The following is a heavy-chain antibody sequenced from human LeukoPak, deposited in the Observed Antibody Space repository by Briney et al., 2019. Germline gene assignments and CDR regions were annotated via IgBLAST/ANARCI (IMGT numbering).Heavy chain of an antibody. D-gene: IGHD2-15*01. Sequence: QTGGSLRLSCAASGFTFSSYAMNWVCLAPGKGLEWVSAITDNGNTTYYADSVKGRFTISRDNSKNTLYLQMNSLRAEDTAVYYCATLRLSDHFDYWGQGTLVTVSS. CDR3: ATLRLSDHFDY. V-gene: IGHV3-23*01. J-gene: IGHJ4*02. CDR2: ITDNGNTT. CDR1: GFTFSSYA.